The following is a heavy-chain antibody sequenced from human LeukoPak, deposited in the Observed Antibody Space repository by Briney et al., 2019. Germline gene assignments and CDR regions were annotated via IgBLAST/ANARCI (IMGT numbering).Heavy chain of an antibody. CDR1: GGSISYHY. J-gene: IGHJ6*03. Sequence: SETLSLTCTVSGGSISYHYWSWIRQPPGKELEWLGYIYNSDTTRYNPSLMSRVSMTVDTSRNQFSLNLKSVTAADTAVYYCARDSRYSDNSGYYYSHYYMDVWGKGTTVTVSS. V-gene: IGHV4-59*11. D-gene: IGHD3-22*01. CDR3: ARDSRYSDNSGYYYSHYYMDV. CDR2: IYNSDTT.